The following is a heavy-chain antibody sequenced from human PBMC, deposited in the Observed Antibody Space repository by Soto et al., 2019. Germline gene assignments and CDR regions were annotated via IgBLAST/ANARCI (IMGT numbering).Heavy chain of an antibody. CDR1: GFTFSSYG. CDR2: IWYDGSNK. Sequence: GGSLRLSCTASGFTFSSYGMHWVRQAPGKGLEWVAVIWYDGSNKYYADSVKGRFTISRDNSKNTLYLQMNSLRAEDTAVYYCAREWEGAAAGGFDPWGQGTLVTVSS. CDR3: AREWEGAAAGGFDP. D-gene: IGHD6-13*01. V-gene: IGHV3-33*01. J-gene: IGHJ5*02.